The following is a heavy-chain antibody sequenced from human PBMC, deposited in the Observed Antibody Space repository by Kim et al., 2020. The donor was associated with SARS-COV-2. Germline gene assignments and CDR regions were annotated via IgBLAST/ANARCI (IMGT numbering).Heavy chain of an antibody. CDR1: GGSFSGYY. CDR3: ARTPHWAAAGFGY. D-gene: IGHD6-13*01. CDR2: INHSGST. V-gene: IGHV4-34*01. J-gene: IGHJ4*02. Sequence: SETLSLTCAVYGGSFSGYYWSWIRQPPGKGLEWIGEINHSGSTNYNPSLKSRVTISVDTSKNQFSLKLSSVTAADTAVYYCARTPHWAAAGFGYWGQGTLVTVSS.